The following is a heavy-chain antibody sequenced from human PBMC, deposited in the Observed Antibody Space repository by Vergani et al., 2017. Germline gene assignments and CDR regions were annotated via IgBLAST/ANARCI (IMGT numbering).Heavy chain of an antibody. CDR2: INPNSGGT. V-gene: IGHV1-2*04. CDR3: ARDYRLTGRGGYYXMDV. D-gene: IGHD1-20*01. J-gene: IGHJ6*02. CDR1: GYTFTGYY. Sequence: QVQLVQSGAEVKKPGASVKVSCKASGYTFTGYYMHWVRQAPGQGLEWMGWINPNSGGTNYAQKFQGWVTMTRDTSISTAYMELSRLGSDDTAVYYCARDYRLTGRGGYYXMDVWGQGTTVTVSS.